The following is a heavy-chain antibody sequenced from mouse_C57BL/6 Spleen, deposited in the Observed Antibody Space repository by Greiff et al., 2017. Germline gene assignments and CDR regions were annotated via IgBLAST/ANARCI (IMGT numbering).Heavy chain of an antibody. CDR2: INPSSGYT. D-gene: IGHD2-4*01. J-gene: IGHJ3*01. CDR3: ARAREYGYDYDAWFAY. V-gene: IGHV1-4*01. CDR1: GYTFTSYT. Sequence: QVQLQQSGAELARPGASVKMSCKASGYTFTSYTMHWVKQRPGQGLEWIGYINPSSGYTKYNQKFKDKATLTADKSSSTAYMQLSSLTSEDSAVYYCARAREYGYDYDAWFAYWGQGTLVTVSA.